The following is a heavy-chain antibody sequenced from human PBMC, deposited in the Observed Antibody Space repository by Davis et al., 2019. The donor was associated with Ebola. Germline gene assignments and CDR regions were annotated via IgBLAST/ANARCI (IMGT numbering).Heavy chain of an antibody. V-gene: IGHV4-61*05. D-gene: IGHD3-10*01. J-gene: IGHJ5*02. Sequence: GSLRLSCTVSGGSISSSSYYWGWIRQPPGKGLEWIGYIYYSGSTNYNPSLKSRVTISVDTSKNQFSLKLSSVTAADTAVYYCARAWFREFNWFDPWGQGTLVTVSS. CDR2: IYYSGST. CDR3: ARAWFREFNWFDP. CDR1: GGSISSSSYY.